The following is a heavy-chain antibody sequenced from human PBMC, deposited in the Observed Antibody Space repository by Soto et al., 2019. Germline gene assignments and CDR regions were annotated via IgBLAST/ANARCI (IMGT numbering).Heavy chain of an antibody. J-gene: IGHJ4*02. CDR1: GYTFTSYG. Sequence: ASVKVSCKVSGYTFTSYGISWVRQAPGQGLEWMGWISAYNGNTNYAQKLQGRVTMTTDTSTSTAYMELRSLRSDDTAVYYCARAPLYYYDSSGYYATFDYWGQGTLVTVSS. CDR2: ISAYNGNT. CDR3: ARAPLYYYDSSGYYATFDY. V-gene: IGHV1-18*01. D-gene: IGHD3-22*01.